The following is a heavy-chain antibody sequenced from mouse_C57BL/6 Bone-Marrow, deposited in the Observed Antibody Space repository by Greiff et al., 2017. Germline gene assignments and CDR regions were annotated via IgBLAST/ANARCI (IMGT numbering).Heavy chain of an antibody. J-gene: IGHJ1*03. Sequence: QVQLQQSGAELVKPGASVKISCKASGYAFSSYWMNWVKQRPGKGLEWIGQIYPGDGDTNYNGKFKGKATLTADKSSSTAYMQRSSLTSEDSAVYFCARRHYYGSSYGYWYFDVWGTGTTVTVSS. V-gene: IGHV1-80*01. CDR3: ARRHYYGSSYGYWYFDV. CDR2: IYPGDGDT. CDR1: GYAFSSYW. D-gene: IGHD1-1*01.